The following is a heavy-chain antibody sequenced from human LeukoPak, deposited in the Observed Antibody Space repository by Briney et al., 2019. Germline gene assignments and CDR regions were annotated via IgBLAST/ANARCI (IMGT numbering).Heavy chain of an antibody. J-gene: IGHJ4*02. D-gene: IGHD3-16*01. V-gene: IGHV3-11*04. CDR2: ISSSRSTI. Sequence: GGSLRLSCAASGFTFSDYYMNWIRQAPGKWLEWVSYISSSRSTIYYADSVKGRFTISRDNAKNSLYLQMNCLRAEDTAVYYCARGLDFPDYWGQGTLVTVSS. CDR3: ARGLDFPDY. CDR1: GFTFSDYY.